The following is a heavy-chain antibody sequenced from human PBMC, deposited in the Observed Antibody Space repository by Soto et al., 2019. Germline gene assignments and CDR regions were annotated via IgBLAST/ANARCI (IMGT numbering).Heavy chain of an antibody. V-gene: IGHV3-7*01. J-gene: IGHJ6*02. D-gene: IGHD1-1*01. CDR2: IRQDGNEK. CDR1: GFTFSSYW. Sequence: EVQLVESGGGLVQPGGSLRLSCVASGFTFSSYWMSWVRQAPGKGLEWVANIRQDGNEKYYVESLKGRFTISRDNAKNSLYLHLHSLRLEDTAVYYCASSNEGAYYYYGMDVWGQGTTVTVSS. CDR3: ASSNEGAYYYYGMDV.